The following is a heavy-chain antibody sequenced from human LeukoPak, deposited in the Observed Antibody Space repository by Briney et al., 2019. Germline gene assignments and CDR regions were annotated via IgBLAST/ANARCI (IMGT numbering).Heavy chain of an antibody. V-gene: IGHV4-30-2*01. D-gene: IGHD3-22*01. CDR1: SVSISSGGYS. Sequence: SQTLPLTCAVSSVSISSGGYSWSWIPQPPGKGLEWIGYIYHSGSTYYNPSLKSRVTISVDRSKNQFFLKLSSVTAADTAVYYCTRALRGYVWYYFDYWGQGILVTVSS. CDR3: TRALRGYVWYYFDY. J-gene: IGHJ4*02. CDR2: IYHSGST.